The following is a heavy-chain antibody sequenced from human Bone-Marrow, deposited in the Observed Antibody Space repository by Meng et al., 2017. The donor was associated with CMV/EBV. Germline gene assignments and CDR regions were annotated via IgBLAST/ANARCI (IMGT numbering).Heavy chain of an antibody. D-gene: IGHD3-10*01. CDR2: INSNSGDT. Sequence: ASVKVSCKASGYTFTGYYIHWVRQAPGQGLGWMGWINSNSGDTNYAQKFQGRVTMARDTSISTAYMELSRLRSDDTAVYYCARDSITMVRGVSAEDYWGQGTLVTVSS. CDR3: ARDSITMVRGVSAEDY. J-gene: IGHJ4*02. CDR1: GYTFTGYY. V-gene: IGHV1-2*02.